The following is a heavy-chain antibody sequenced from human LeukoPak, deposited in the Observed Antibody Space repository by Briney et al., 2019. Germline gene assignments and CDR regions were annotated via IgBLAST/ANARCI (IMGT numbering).Heavy chain of an antibody. CDR3: ARDLYGDYYFDY. CDR2: ISGSGGST. D-gene: IGHD4-17*01. CDR1: GFTFSSYA. V-gene: IGHV3-23*01. Sequence: PGGSLRLSCAASGFTFSSYAMSWVRQAPGKGLEWVSAISGSGGSTYYADSVKGRFTISRDNAKNSLYLQMNSLRDEDTAVYYCARDLYGDYYFDYWGQGTLVTVSS. J-gene: IGHJ4*02.